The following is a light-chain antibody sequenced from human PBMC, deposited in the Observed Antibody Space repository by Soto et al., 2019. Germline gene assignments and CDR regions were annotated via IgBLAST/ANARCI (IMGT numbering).Light chain of an antibody. V-gene: IGLV2-8*01. CDR2: EVS. CDR1: SSDIGAYIY. J-gene: IGLJ3*02. Sequence: QSVLTQPPSASGSPGQSVTISCTGTSSDIGAYIYVSWYQQHPGKAPKLMISEVSKRPSGVPDRFSGSKSGNTASLTISGLQAEDEADYFCCSYAGSYTWVFGGGTKVTVL. CDR3: CSYAGSYTWV.